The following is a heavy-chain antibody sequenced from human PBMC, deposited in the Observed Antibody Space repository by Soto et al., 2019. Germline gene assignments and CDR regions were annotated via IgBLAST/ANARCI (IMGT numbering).Heavy chain of an antibody. D-gene: IGHD3-22*01. CDR1: GFTFSSYG. V-gene: IGHV3-30*18. J-gene: IGHJ4*02. Sequence: GGSLRLSCAASGFTFSSYGMHWVRQAPGKGLEWVAVISYDGSNKYYADSVKGRFTISRDNSKNTLYLQMNSLRAEDTAVYYCAKDSYYYDSSGSHFDYWGQG. CDR3: AKDSYYYDSSGSHFDY. CDR2: ISYDGSNK.